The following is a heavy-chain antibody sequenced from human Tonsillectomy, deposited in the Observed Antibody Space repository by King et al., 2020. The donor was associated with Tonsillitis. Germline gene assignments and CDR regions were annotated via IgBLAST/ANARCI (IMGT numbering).Heavy chain of an antibody. Sequence: QLVQSGGGLVKPGGSLRLSCAASGFTFSDYYMSWIRQAPGKGLEWVSYISSSGSIIYNADSVKGRFTISRDNAKNSLYLQMNSLRAEDTAVYYCARDGDIPGYCSSTTCYPPIDYWGQGTLVTVSS. V-gene: IGHV3-11*01. D-gene: IGHD2-2*01. CDR2: ISSSGSII. CDR3: ARDGDIPGYCSSTTCYPPIDY. J-gene: IGHJ4*02. CDR1: GFTFSDYY.